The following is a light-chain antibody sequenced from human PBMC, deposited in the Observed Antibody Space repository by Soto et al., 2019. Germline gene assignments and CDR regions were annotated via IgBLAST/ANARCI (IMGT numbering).Light chain of an antibody. CDR3: SSYVGTNSYV. CDR2: EVY. CDR1: SRDVGGYNY. Sequence: SALRQPPSASGSPWPSVPLSCTGTSRDVGGYNYVSWYQQHPGKAPKLIIYEVYKRPSGVPDRFSGSKSGNTAALTVSGLQAEDEADYYCSSYVGTNSYVFGTGTKVTVL. J-gene: IGLJ1*01. V-gene: IGLV2-8*01.